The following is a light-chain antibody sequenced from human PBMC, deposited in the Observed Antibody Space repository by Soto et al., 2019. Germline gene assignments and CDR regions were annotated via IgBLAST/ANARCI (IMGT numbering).Light chain of an antibody. J-gene: IGKJ4*01. CDR1: QIVSRN. CDR3: QQYNNWPLT. Sequence: EIVMTQSPATLSVSPGERATLSCRASQIVSRNLAWYQQKPGQAPRLLIYDVSTRATGISARFSGNWSGTEFTLTISSLQSEDFAVYYCQQYNNWPLTFGGGTKVEIK. CDR2: DVS. V-gene: IGKV3-15*01.